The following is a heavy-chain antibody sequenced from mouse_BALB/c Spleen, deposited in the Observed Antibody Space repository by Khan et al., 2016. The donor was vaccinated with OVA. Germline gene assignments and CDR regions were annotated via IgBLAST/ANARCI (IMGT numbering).Heavy chain of an antibody. Sequence: DLVKPGASVKLSCKASGYTFTSYWINWIKQRPGQGLEWIGRIVPGSGSTSYNEMFTGKATLTVDTTSSTAYIQLSSLSSVDSAVYFCARSNYYGSSLYAMDYWGQGTSVTVSS. D-gene: IGHD1-1*01. J-gene: IGHJ4*01. CDR2: IVPGSGST. CDR3: ARSNYYGSSLYAMDY. CDR1: GYTFTSYW. V-gene: IGHV1S41*01.